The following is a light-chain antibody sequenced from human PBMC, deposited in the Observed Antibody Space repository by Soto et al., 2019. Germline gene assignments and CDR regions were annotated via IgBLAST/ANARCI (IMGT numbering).Light chain of an antibody. J-gene: IGKJ5*01. CDR2: DAS. Sequence: IVLTHSPATLSLSPGERATLSCRASQSVSRYLAWYQQKPGQAPRLLIYDASTRATGIPARFSGSGSGTEFILTISSLQSEDFGVYYCQQYNNWPPITFGQGTRLEIK. CDR3: QQYNNWPPIT. V-gene: IGKV3D-15*01. CDR1: QSVSRY.